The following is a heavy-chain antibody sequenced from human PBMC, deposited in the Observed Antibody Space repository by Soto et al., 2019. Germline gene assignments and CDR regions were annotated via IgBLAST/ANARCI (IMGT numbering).Heavy chain of an antibody. V-gene: IGHV4-30-2*01. CDR1: GVSITTNGYA. Sequence: SETLSLTCAVSGVSITTNGYAWSWIRQPPGKGLEWIGYIYPSGTIFYNPSLNSRVTISADTSNNQFSLKLTSVTAADTAVYFCATYTAFAKYYFDYWGRGTLVTVSS. CDR2: IYPSGTI. J-gene: IGHJ4*02. CDR3: ATYTAFAKYYFDY. D-gene: IGHD3-16*01.